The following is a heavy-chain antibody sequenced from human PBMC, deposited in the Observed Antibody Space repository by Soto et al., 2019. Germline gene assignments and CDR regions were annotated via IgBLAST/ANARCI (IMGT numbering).Heavy chain of an antibody. CDR3: ARVGSGGNYYDSSGYSGSRYFDY. D-gene: IGHD3-22*01. V-gene: IGHV4-31*03. CDR1: GGSISSGGYY. J-gene: IGHJ4*02. Sequence: SETLSLTCTVSGGSISSGGYYWSWIRQHPGKGLEWIGYIYYSGSTYYNPSLKGRVTISVDTSKNQFSLKLSSVTAADTAVYYCARVGSGGNYYDSSGYSGSRYFDYWGQGTLVTVSS. CDR2: IYYSGST.